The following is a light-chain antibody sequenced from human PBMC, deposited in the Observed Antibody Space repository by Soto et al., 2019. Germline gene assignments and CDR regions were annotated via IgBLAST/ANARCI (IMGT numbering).Light chain of an antibody. CDR3: SSYTSTYTVL. CDR2: EVS. Sequence: QSVLTQPASVSGSPGQSISISCTGASSDVGGYTYVSWYQQYPGKAPKLVIFEVSNRPSGISDRFSGSKSGNTASLTISGLQAEDEADYYCSSYTSTYTVLFGGGTKVTVL. V-gene: IGLV2-14*01. CDR1: SSDVGGYTY. J-gene: IGLJ2*01.